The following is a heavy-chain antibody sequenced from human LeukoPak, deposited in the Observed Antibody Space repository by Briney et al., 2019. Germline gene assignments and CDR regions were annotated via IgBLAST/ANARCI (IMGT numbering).Heavy chain of an antibody. J-gene: IGHJ4*02. CDR2: IYYSGST. CDR3: ARQVIAVAGRGYYFDY. D-gene: IGHD6-19*01. Sequence: SSETLSLTCTVSGGSISSSSYYWGWIRQPPGKGLEWIGSIYYSGSTYYNPSLKSRVTISVDTSKNQFSLKLSSATAADTAVYYCARQVIAVAGRGYYFDYWGQGTLVTVSS. V-gene: IGHV4-39*07. CDR1: GGSISSSSYY.